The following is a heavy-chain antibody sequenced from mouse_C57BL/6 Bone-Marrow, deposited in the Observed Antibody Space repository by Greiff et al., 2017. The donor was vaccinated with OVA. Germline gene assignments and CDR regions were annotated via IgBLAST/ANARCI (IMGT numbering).Heavy chain of an antibody. CDR2: IDPNSGGT. V-gene: IGHV1-72*01. J-gene: IGHJ1*03. CDR3: ASYYGSRDWYFDV. Sequence: QVQLQQPGAELVKPGASVKLSCNASGYTFTSYWMHWVKQRPGRGLEWIGRIDPNSGGTKYNEKFKSKATLTVDKPSSTAYMQLSSLTSEDSAVYYCASYYGSRDWYFDVWGTGTTVTVSS. CDR1: GYTFTSYW. D-gene: IGHD1-1*01.